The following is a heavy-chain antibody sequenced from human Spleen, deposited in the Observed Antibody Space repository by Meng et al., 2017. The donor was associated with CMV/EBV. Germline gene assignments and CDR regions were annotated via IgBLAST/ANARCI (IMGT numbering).Heavy chain of an antibody. V-gene: IGHV1-18*01. J-gene: IGHJ4*02. CDR2: ISVYNANT. CDR3: ARVWDSGEYYFDY. D-gene: IGHD1-26*01. CDR1: GYTFTSYG. Sequence: ASVKVSCKASGYTFTSYGISWVRQAPGQGLEWMGWISVYNANTNYAQKLQDRVTMTTDTSTSTAYMELRSLRSDDTAVYYCARVWDSGEYYFDYWGQGTLVTVSS.